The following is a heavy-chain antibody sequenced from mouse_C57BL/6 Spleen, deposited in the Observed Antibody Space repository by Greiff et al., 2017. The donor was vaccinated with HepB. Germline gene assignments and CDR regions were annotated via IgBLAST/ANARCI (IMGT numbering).Heavy chain of an antibody. J-gene: IGHJ3*01. CDR1: GYSITSGYY. V-gene: IGHV3-6*01. D-gene: IGHD1-1*01. Sequence: EVQLKESGPGLVKPSQSLSLTCSVTGYSITSGYYWNWIRQFPGNKLEWMGYISYDGSNNYNPSLKNRISITRDTSKNQFFLKLNSVTTEDTATYYCARDHPLYGSSLAWFAYWGQGTLVTVSA. CDR2: ISYDGSN. CDR3: ARDHPLYGSSLAWFAY.